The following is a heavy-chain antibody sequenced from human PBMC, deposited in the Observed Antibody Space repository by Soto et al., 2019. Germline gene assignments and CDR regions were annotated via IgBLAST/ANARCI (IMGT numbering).Heavy chain of an antibody. CDR3: ARDDKYCSGGSRYSPYGMDV. D-gene: IGHD2-15*01. CDR2: IYHSGST. V-gene: IGHV4-4*02. Sequence: QVQLQESGPGLVKPSGTLSLTCAVSGGSISSSNWWSWVRQPPGKGLEWIGEIYHSGSTNYNPSLKSRVRISLDKSKNHFSLTLSSVPAADTAGYYCARDDKYCSGGSRYSPYGMDVWGQGTTVTVSS. CDR1: GGSISSSNW. J-gene: IGHJ6*02.